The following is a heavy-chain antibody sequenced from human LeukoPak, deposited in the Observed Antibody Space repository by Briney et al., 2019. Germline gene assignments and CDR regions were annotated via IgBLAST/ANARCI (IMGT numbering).Heavy chain of an antibody. CDR1: GFTFSSYS. Sequence: PGGSLRLSCAASGFTFSSYSMNWVRQAPGKGLEWVSSISSGSAYIYEADSARGRFTISRDNAKNSLFLQMNSLRVEDTAMYYCARGAVQEPYYYTMDVWGQGTTVTVSS. V-gene: IGHV3-21*01. J-gene: IGHJ6*02. CDR2: ISSGSAYI. CDR3: ARGAVQEPYYYTMDV. D-gene: IGHD1-14*01.